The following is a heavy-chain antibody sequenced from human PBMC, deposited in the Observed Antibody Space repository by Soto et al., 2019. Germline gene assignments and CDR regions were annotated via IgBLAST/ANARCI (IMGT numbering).Heavy chain of an antibody. CDR2: IYYSGST. Sequence: QVQLQESGPGLVKPSQTLSLTCTVSGGSISSGGYYWSWIRQHPGKGLEWIGYIYYSGSTYYNPSLKSRVTISVDTSKNQFSLKLSSVTAADTAVYYCARLRSSYYYGSGSLNAFDIWGQGTMATVSS. V-gene: IGHV4-31*03. J-gene: IGHJ3*02. CDR3: ARLRSSYYYGSGSLNAFDI. CDR1: GGSISSGGYY. D-gene: IGHD3-10*01.